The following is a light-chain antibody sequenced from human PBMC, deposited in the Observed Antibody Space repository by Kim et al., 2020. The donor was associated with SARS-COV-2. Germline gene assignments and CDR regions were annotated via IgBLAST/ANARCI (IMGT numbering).Light chain of an antibody. J-gene: IGKJ2*01. CDR1: QSFSHF. CDR3: QHYNNWPGT. V-gene: IGKV3-15*01. Sequence: SVSAGESASLSCKASQSFSHFVAWYQMKPGQAPRVIIFGAYMRASGIPARFSGSGSETDFTLSISSLQSEDCAFYYCQHYNNWPGTFGQGTKLEI. CDR2: GAY.